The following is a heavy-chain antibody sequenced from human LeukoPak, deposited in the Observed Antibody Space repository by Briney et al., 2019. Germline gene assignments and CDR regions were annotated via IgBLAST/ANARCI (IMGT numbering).Heavy chain of an antibody. CDR1: GFTFSSYA. CDR2: IKSNTDGGTA. V-gene: IGHV3-15*01. D-gene: IGHD3-9*01. J-gene: IGHJ6*02. Sequence: GGSLRLSCAASGFTFSSYAMSWVRQAPGKGLEWVGRIKSNTDGGTADFAAPVKGRFTMSRDDSKNTLYLQMNSLKTEDTAVYYCTTGSNFDWLQYYFYYGMDVWGQGTTVTVS. CDR3: TTGSNFDWLQYYFYYGMDV.